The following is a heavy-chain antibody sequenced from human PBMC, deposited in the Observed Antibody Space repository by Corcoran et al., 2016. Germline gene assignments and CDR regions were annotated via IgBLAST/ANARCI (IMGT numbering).Heavy chain of an antibody. CDR1: GFTFSSYW. D-gene: IGHD3-10*01. CDR2: INSDGSST. V-gene: IGHV3-74*01. J-gene: IGHJ6*02. CDR3: ARVSSGDYYYYGMDV. Sequence: EVQLVESGGGLVQPGGSLRLSCAASGFTFSSYWMHWVRQAPGKGLVWVSRINSDGSSTSYADSVKGRFTISRDNAKNTLYLQLNSLRAEDTAGYYCARVSSGDYYYYGMDVWGQGTTVTVSS.